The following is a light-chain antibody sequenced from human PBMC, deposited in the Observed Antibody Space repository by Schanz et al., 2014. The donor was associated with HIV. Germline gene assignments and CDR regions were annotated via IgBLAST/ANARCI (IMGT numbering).Light chain of an antibody. CDR1: QSLSSY. J-gene: IGKJ1*01. V-gene: IGKV3-15*01. Sequence: EIVLTQSPATLSLSPGDRATLSCRASQSLSSYLAWYQQTPGQAPRLLIYGASTRVTGIPARFSGSGSGTEFTLTISSLQSEDFAVYYCQQYNNWPPWTFGQGTKVEIK. CDR2: GAS. CDR3: QQYNNWPPWT.